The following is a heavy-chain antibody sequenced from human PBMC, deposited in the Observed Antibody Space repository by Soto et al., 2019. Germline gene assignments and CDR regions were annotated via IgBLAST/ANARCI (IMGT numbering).Heavy chain of an antibody. J-gene: IGHJ5*02. CDR3: ARVWGGSNGFDP. V-gene: IGHV4-61*06. CDR2: LYNTGST. D-gene: IGHD3-16*01. Sequence: EFPGKGMGVNGYLYNTGSTIYNPSLKSRVTISVDTSKNQFSLKLSSVTAADTAVYYCARVWGGSNGFDPWXQGTLVTVSS.